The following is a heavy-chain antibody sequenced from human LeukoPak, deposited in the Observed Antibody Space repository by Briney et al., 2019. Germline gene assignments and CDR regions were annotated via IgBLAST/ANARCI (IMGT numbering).Heavy chain of an antibody. V-gene: IGHV3-33*06. CDR1: GFTFSSYG. CDR3: AKGSVRSRASRLDY. J-gene: IGHJ4*02. D-gene: IGHD2-21*01. Sequence: PGRSLRLSCAASGFTFSSYGMHWVRQAPGKGREWVAVIWYDGSNKYYADSVKGRFTISRDNSKNTLYLQMNSLRAEDTAVYYCAKGSVRSRASRLDYWGQGTLVTVSS. CDR2: IWYDGSNK.